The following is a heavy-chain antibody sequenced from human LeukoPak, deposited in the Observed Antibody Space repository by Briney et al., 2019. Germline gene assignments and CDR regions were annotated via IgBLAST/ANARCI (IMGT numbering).Heavy chain of an antibody. V-gene: IGHV4-34*01. CDR2: INHSGST. CDR1: GGSFIGYY. CDR3: ARCITIFGVIRNAFDI. Sequence: SETLSLTCPVYGGSFIGYYWRWIRQPPGKGLEWIGEINHSGSTNYNPSLKSRVTISVDTSKNQFSLKLSSVTAADTAVYYCARCITIFGVIRNAFDIWGQGTMVTVSS. D-gene: IGHD3-3*01. J-gene: IGHJ3*02.